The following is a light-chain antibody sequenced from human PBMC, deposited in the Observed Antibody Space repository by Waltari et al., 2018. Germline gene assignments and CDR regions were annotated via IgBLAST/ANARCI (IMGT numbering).Light chain of an antibody. J-gene: IGKJ5*01. CDR2: TAS. CDR1: QGISSY. V-gene: IGKV1-16*02. Sequence: IQMTQSPSSLSASVGDTVTITCRASQGISSYLAWFQQKPGKAAKSLIYTASSLQSGVPSKFSGSGSGTDFTLTISSLQPEDFATYYCQQYNSYPLTFGQGTRLEIK. CDR3: QQYNSYPLT.